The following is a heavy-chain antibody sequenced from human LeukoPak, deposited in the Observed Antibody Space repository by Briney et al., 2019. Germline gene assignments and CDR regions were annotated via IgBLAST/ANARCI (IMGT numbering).Heavy chain of an antibody. D-gene: IGHD6-19*01. V-gene: IGHV5-51*01. CDR3: ARQIAVAGKYNWFDP. J-gene: IGHJ5*02. Sequence: GESLKISCKGSGYSFTNYWIGWVRQMPGKGLEWMGIIYPGGSDTRYSPSFQGQVTISADKSISTAYLQWSSLKASDTAMYYCARQIAVAGKYNWFDPWGQGTLVTVSS. CDR2: IYPGGSDT. CDR1: GYSFTNYW.